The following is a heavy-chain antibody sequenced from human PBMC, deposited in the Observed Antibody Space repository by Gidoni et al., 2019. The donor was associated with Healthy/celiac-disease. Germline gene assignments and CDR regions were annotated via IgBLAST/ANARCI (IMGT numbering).Heavy chain of an antibody. D-gene: IGHD3-10*01. V-gene: IGHV4-34*01. Sequence: QVQLQQWGAGLLTPSEPLSLTCAVYGGSFSGYYWSWIRQPPGKGLEWIGEINHSGSTNYNPSLKSRVTRAVDTSKNQFSLKLSSVTAADTAVYYCARGPVLLWFGELPPKYFDLWGRGTLVTVSS. CDR1: GGSFSGYY. J-gene: IGHJ2*01. CDR3: ARGPVLLWFGELPPKYFDL. CDR2: INHSGST.